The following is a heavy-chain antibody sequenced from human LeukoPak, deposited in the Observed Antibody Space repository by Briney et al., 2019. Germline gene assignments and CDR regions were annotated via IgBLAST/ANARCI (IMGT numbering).Heavy chain of an antibody. CDR3: AKGGYDYVEIGYFDY. D-gene: IGHD5-12*01. CDR2: IIGSTGST. V-gene: IGHV3-23*01. Sequence: GGSLRLSCAPSGFTFSNYAMSWVRQAPGKGLEWVSLIIGSTGSTFYADSVKGRFTISRDNSKNTLCLQMNSLRAEDTAVYYCAKGGYDYVEIGYFDYWGQGTLVTVSS. J-gene: IGHJ4*02. CDR1: GFTFSNYA.